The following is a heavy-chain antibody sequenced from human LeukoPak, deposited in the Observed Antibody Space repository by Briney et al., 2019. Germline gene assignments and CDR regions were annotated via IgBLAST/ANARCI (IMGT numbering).Heavy chain of an antibody. CDR1: GGSLSGYY. Sequence: SETLSLTCTVSGGSLSGYYCTWIRQPPGKGLEWIGEINHSGSTNYNPSLKSRVTISVDTSKSQFSLKLSSVTAADTAVYYCARVVRDGYNSRAYYFDYWGQGTLVTVSS. D-gene: IGHD5-24*01. CDR2: INHSGST. J-gene: IGHJ4*02. CDR3: ARVVRDGYNSRAYYFDY. V-gene: IGHV4-34*01.